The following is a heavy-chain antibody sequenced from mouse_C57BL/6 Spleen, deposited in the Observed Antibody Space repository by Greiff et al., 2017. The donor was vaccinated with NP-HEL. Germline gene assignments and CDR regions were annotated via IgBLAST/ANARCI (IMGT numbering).Heavy chain of an antibody. Sequence: EVQGVESGGGLVKPGGSLKLSCAASGFTFSSYTLSWVRQTPEKRLEWVATISGGGGNTYYPDSVKGRFTISRDNAKNTLYLQMSSLSSEDTALYYCARHGDEEGYFDVWGTGTTVTVSS. J-gene: IGHJ1*03. CDR1: GFTFSSYT. D-gene: IGHD3-3*01. CDR2: ISGGGGNT. CDR3: ARHGDEEGYFDV. V-gene: IGHV5-9*01.